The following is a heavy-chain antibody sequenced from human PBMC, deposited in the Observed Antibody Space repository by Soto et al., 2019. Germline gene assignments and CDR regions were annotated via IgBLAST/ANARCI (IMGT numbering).Heavy chain of an antibody. CDR1: GLPVSSNG. CDR2: INAIGGNT. Sequence: EVQLLESGGGLAQPGGSLRLSCVVSGLPVSSNGMSWVRQAPGKGLEWVSGINAIGGNTYYADSVKGRFSISRDSSENTLYLQMNSLGVEDTALYFCARGEYGVLDFWGQGTKVTVSS. V-gene: IGHV3-23*01. D-gene: IGHD3-10*01. CDR3: ARGEYGVLDF. J-gene: IGHJ3*01.